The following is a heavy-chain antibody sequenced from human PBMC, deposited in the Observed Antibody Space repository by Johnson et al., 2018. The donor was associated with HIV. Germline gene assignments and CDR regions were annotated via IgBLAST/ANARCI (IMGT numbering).Heavy chain of an antibody. CDR1: GFTFSDYY. CDR2: ISSSGSTI. D-gene: IGHD1-26*01. J-gene: IGHJ3*02. V-gene: IGHV3-11*04. CDR3: VKDRGGRFSGSYLSLRVGAFDI. Sequence: QVQLVESGGGLVKPGGSLRLSCAASGFTFSDYYMSWIRQAPGKGLEWFSYISSSGSTIYYADSVKGRFTISRDNSKNTMYLQLNSLRPEDTAVYYCVKDRGGRFSGSYLSLRVGAFDIWGQGTMVTVSS.